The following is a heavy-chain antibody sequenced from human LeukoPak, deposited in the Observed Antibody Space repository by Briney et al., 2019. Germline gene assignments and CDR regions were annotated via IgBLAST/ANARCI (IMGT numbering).Heavy chain of an antibody. V-gene: IGHV4-31*03. CDR1: GGSISSGGYY. CDR2: IYYSGST. J-gene: IGHJ5*02. Sequence: SQTLSLTCTVSGGSISSGGYYWSWIRQHPGKGLEWIGYIYYSGSTYYNPPLKSRVTISVDTSKNQFSLKLSSVTAADTAVYYCARDIRSNWFDPWGQGTLVTVSS. CDR3: ARDIRSNWFDP.